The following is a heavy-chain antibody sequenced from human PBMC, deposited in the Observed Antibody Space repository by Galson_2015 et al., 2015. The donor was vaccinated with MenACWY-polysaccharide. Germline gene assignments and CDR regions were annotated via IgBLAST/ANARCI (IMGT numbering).Heavy chain of an antibody. CDR2: IITIFGTA. CDR1: GGTFSNYA. CDR3: ARVVTTGGWFDP. D-gene: IGHD1/OR15-1a*01. J-gene: IGHJ5*02. Sequence: SVKVSCKASGGTFSNYAISWVRQAPGQGLEWMGGIITIFGTANYAQKFQGRVTITADKSTSTAYMELSSLRSEDTAVYYCARVVTTGGWFDPWRQGTLVTVSS. V-gene: IGHV1-69*06.